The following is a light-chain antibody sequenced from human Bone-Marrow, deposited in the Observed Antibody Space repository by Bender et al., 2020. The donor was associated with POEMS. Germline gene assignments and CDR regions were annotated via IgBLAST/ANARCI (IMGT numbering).Light chain of an antibody. CDR1: SSNIGAHE. Sequence: QSVLTQPPSASGTPGQRVTISCSGGSSNIGAHEVNWYQHLPGTAPNLLIYSSHRRPSEVPDRCSGSRSGTSASLAISGLQSEDEADYYCAVWDNSLNGWVFGGGTKLTVL. V-gene: IGLV1-44*01. J-gene: IGLJ3*02. CDR3: AVWDNSLNGWV. CDR2: SSH.